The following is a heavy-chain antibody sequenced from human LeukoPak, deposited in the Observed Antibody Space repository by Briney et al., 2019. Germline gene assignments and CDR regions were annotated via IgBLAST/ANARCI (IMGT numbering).Heavy chain of an antibody. CDR1: GYTFTSYG. J-gene: IGHJ6*02. D-gene: IGHD2-2*01. V-gene: IGHV1-18*01. Sequence: ASVKVSCKASGYTFTSYGISWVRQAPGQGLEWMGWISAYNGNTNYAQELQGRVTMTTDTSTSTAYMELRSLRSGDTAVYYCARGYCSSTSCPYGMDVWGQGTTVTVSS. CDR2: ISAYNGNT. CDR3: ARGYCSSTSCPYGMDV.